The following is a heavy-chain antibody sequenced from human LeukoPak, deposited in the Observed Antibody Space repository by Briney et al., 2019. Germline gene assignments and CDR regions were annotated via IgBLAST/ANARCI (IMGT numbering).Heavy chain of an antibody. CDR1: GFTFSGSA. V-gene: IGHV3-7*03. Sequence: GGSLRLSCAASGFTFSGSAMHWVRQAPGKGLEWVANIKQDGSEKYYVDSVKGRFTISRDNAKNSLYLQMNSLRAEDTAVYYCARDWYERYYFDYWGQGTLVTVSS. CDR3: ARDWYERYYFDY. CDR2: IKQDGSEK. D-gene: IGHD1-14*01. J-gene: IGHJ4*02.